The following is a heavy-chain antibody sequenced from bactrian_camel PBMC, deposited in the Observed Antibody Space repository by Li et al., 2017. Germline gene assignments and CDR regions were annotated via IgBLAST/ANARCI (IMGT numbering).Heavy chain of an antibody. Sequence: HVQLVESGGGSVQAGGSLRLTCAASGHTYNFDYITWFRQAPGKKREGVAAIEVGGSQTYYADSVKGRFTISTDNAKNTLLLQMNSLKPEDTAMYYCASDVLAGIQDPPSNFKYWGQGTQVTVS. CDR2: IEVGGSQT. CDR1: GHTYNFDY. CDR3: ASDVLAGIQDPPSNFKY. J-gene: IGHJ4*01. D-gene: IGHD6*01. V-gene: IGHV3S6*01.